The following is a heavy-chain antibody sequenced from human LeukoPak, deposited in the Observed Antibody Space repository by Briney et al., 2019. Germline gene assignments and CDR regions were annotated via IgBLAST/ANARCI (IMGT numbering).Heavy chain of an antibody. J-gene: IGHJ5*02. Sequence: ASVKVSCKASGYTFTSYDINWVRQATGQGLEWMGWMNPNSGNTGYAQKFQGRVTITRNTSISTAYMELSSLRSEDTAVYYCARDNSVEDTAWWFDPWGQGTLVTVSS. V-gene: IGHV1-8*03. CDR2: MNPNSGNT. D-gene: IGHD4-23*01. CDR1: GYTFTSYD. CDR3: ARDNSVEDTAWWFDP.